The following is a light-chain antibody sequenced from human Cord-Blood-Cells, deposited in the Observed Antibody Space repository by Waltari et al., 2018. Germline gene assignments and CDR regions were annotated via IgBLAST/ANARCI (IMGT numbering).Light chain of an antibody. Sequence: DIQMTQSPSTLSASVGDRVNITCRASQGISSWLAWYQQKPGKAPKLLIYKSSSLESGVPARFSGSGSGTGVTLTISSLQPDDFATYYCQQYNSYSGAFGQGTKVEIK. CDR1: QGISSW. CDR3: QQYNSYSGA. J-gene: IGKJ1*01. CDR2: KSS. V-gene: IGKV1-5*03.